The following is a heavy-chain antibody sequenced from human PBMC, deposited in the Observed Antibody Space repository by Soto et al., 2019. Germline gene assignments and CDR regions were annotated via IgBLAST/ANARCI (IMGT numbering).Heavy chain of an antibody. CDR1: GFTFSSYG. CDR2: ISYDGSNK. Sequence: GGSLRLSCAASGFTFSSYGMHWVRQAPGKGLEWVAVISYDGSNKYYADSVKGRFTISRDNSKNTLYLQMNSLRAEDTAVYYCAKVEVSTVTTLIDYWGQGTLVTVSS. V-gene: IGHV3-30*18. D-gene: IGHD4-17*01. CDR3: AKVEVSTVTTLIDY. J-gene: IGHJ4*02.